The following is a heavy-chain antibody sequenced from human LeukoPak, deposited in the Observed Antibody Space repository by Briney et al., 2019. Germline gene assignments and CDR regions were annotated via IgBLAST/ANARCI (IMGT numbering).Heavy chain of an antibody. D-gene: IGHD1-7*01. CDR3: AKELSGELELGFDY. CDR1: GFTFSSYG. J-gene: IGHJ4*02. Sequence: GGSLRLSCAASGFTFSSYGMHWVRQAPGKGLEWVAFIRYDGSNKYYADSVKGRFTISRDNAKNSLYLQMNSLRAEDTALYYCAKELSGELELGFDYWGQGTLVTVSS. CDR2: IRYDGSNK. V-gene: IGHV3-30*02.